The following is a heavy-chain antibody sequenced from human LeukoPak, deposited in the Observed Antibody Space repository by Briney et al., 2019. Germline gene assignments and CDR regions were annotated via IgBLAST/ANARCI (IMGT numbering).Heavy chain of an antibody. V-gene: IGHV3-74*01. CDR1: GFTFSSYW. J-gene: IGHJ2*01. CDR2: INSEGTST. D-gene: IGHD2-21*01. Sequence: PGGSLRLSCAASGFTFSSYWMHWVRQAPGKGLVWVSRINSEGTSTSYADSAKGRFTISRDNAKNTVYLQMNSLRAEDTAVYYCVRDVAGYFDLWGRDNMVTVSS. CDR3: VRDVAGYFDL.